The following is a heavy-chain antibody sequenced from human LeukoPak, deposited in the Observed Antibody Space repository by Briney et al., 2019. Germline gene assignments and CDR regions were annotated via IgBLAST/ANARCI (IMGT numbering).Heavy chain of an antibody. V-gene: IGHV1-2*02. J-gene: IGHJ3*02. CDR2: INPNSGGT. CDR3: ARDREDGSSGAFDI. Sequence: ASVKVSCKASGYTFTGYYMHWVRQAPGQGLEWMGWINPNSGGTNYAQKFQGRVTMTRDMSTSTVYMELSSLRSEDTAVYYCARDREDGSSGAFDIWGQGTMVTVSS. CDR1: GYTFTGYY. D-gene: IGHD5-24*01.